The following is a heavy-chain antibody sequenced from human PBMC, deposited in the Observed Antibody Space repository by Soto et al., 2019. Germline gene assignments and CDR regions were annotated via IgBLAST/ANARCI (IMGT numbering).Heavy chain of an antibody. CDR3: ARAGAVLRYFDWLSMHD. D-gene: IGHD3-9*01. CDR1: GYTFTSYG. V-gene: IGHV1-18*01. Sequence: QVQLVQSGAEVKKPGASVKVSCKASGYTFTSYGISWVRQAPGQGLEWMGWISAYNGNTNYAQKLQGRVTMTTDTSTSTAYMELRSLRSEDTAVYYCARAGAVLRYFDWLSMHDGGQVTLVTVSS. CDR2: ISAYNGNT. J-gene: IGHJ4*02.